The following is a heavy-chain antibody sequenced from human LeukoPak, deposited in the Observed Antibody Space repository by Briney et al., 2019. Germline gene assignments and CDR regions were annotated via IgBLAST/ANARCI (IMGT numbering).Heavy chain of an antibody. V-gene: IGHV4-59*12. CDR3: ARGGYCSSTSCGGVVDY. Sequence: SETLSLTCTVSGGSISSYYWSWIRQPPGKGLEWIGYIYYSGSTNYHPTLKSRVTISVDTSKNQFSLKLGSVTAADTAVYYCARGGYCSSTSCGGVVDYWGQGTLVTVSS. CDR1: GGSISSYY. CDR2: IYYSGST. D-gene: IGHD2-2*03. J-gene: IGHJ4*02.